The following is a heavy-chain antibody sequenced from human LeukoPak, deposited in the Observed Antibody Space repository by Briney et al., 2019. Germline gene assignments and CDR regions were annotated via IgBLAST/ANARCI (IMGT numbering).Heavy chain of an antibody. V-gene: IGHV4-61*02. D-gene: IGHD2-2*01. CDR3: ARGMGHNIVVVPAAMNGAFDI. CDR2: IYTSGST. Sequence: PSETLSLTCTVSGGSISSGSYFWSWIRQPAGKGLEWIGRIYTSGSTNYNPSLKSRVTISVDTSKNQFSLKLSSVTAADTAVYYCARGMGHNIVVVPAAMNGAFDIWGQGTMVTVSS. CDR1: GGSISSGSYF. J-gene: IGHJ3*02.